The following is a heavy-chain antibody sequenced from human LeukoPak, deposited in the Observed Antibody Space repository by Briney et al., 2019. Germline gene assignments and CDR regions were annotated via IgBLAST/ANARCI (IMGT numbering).Heavy chain of an antibody. CDR1: GFTFSSYA. Sequence: PGRSLRLSCAASGFTFSSYAMHWVRQAPGKGLEWVAVISYDGSNKYYADSVKGRFTISRDNSKNTLYLQMNSLRAEDTAVYYCAKISGELRGQGTLVTVSS. CDR2: ISYDGSNK. D-gene: IGHD1-26*01. CDR3: AKISGEL. J-gene: IGHJ4*02. V-gene: IGHV3-30*04.